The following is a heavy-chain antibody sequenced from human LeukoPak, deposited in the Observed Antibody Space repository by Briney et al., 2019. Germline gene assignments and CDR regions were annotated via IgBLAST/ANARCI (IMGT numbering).Heavy chain of an antibody. Sequence: GGSLRLSCAASGFTFSNYAMSWVRQAPGKGLEWVSAVSGSGGSTYYADSVKGRFTISRDNLKDTLFLQMNSLRAEDTAVYYCAKVSSGWYWNYFDYWGQGTLVTVSS. CDR2: VSGSGGST. CDR1: GFTFSNYA. V-gene: IGHV3-23*01. D-gene: IGHD6-19*01. J-gene: IGHJ4*02. CDR3: AKVSSGWYWNYFDY.